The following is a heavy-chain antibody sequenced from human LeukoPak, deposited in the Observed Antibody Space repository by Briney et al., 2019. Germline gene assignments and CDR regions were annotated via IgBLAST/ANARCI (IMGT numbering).Heavy chain of an antibody. CDR2: IKQDGSEK. V-gene: IGHV3-7*03. CDR3: ARDGFGTGSN. CDR1: GFTFSSYS. Sequence: GGSLRLSCAAPGFTFSSYSMNWVRQAPGKGLEWVANIKQDGSEKNYVDSVKGRFIISRDNAKNSLYLQMNTLRADDTAVYYCARDGFGTGSNWGQGTLVTVSS. D-gene: IGHD3-16*01. J-gene: IGHJ4*02.